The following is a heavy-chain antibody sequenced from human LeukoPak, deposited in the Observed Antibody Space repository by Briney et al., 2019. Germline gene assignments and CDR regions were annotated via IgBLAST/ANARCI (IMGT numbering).Heavy chain of an antibody. CDR1: GGSISSYY. CDR2: IYYSGST. V-gene: IGHV4-39*01. D-gene: IGHD1-26*01. CDR3: AIGEWELLPLDY. J-gene: IGHJ4*02. Sequence: PSETLSLTCTVSGGSISSYYWGWIRQPPGKGLEWIGSIYYSGSTYYNPSLKSRVTISVDTSKNQFSLKLSSVTAADTAVYYCAIGEWELLPLDYWGQGTLVTVSS.